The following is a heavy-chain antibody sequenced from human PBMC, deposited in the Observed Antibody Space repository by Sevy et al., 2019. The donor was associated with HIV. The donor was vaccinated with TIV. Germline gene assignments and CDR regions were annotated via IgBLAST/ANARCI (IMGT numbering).Heavy chain of an antibody. J-gene: IGHJ4*02. V-gene: IGHV3-64D*06. CDR1: GFTFGTNI. Sequence: GGSLRLSCSASGFTFGTNIMHWVRQPPGKRLEYVSGITSNGVTTHYADSVKGRFTISRDNSKDTMYLQMSSLRPEDTAVYYCVKDRGLTQDFHYWGQGTLVTVSS. CDR3: VKDRGLTQDFHY. D-gene: IGHD3-10*01. CDR2: ITSNGVTT.